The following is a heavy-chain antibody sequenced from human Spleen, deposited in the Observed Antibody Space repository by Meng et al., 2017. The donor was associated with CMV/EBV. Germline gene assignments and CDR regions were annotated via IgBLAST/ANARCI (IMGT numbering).Heavy chain of an antibody. J-gene: IGHJ3*02. Sequence: GESLKISCAASGFTFSNAWMSWVRQAPGKGLVWVSVITSDGRTTNFADSVKGRFTIYRDNAKNTLYLQMNTLRAEDTAVYYCTRGRSPDFDAFDIWGQGTMVTVSS. D-gene: IGHD3-3*01. CDR2: ITSDGRTT. CDR1: GFTFSNAW. V-gene: IGHV3-74*01. CDR3: TRGRSPDFDAFDI.